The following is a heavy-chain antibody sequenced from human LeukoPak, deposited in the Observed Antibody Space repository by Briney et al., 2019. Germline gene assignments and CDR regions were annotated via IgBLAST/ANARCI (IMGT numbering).Heavy chain of an antibody. CDR1: GFTFSSYA. CDR2: ISGSGGST. J-gene: IGHJ2*01. D-gene: IGHD2-15*01. V-gene: IGHV3-23*01. CDR3: EKAPFFYIVVVVAGYYGGYFDL. Sequence: GGSLRLSCAASGFTFSSYAMSWVRQAPGKGLEWVSAISGSGGSTYYADSVKGRFTISRDNSKNTLYLQMNSLRAEDTAVYYCEKAPFFYIVVVVAGYYGGYFDLWGRGTLVTVSS.